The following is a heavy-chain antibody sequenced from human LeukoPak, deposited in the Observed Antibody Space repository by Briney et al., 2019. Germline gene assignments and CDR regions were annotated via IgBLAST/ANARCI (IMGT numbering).Heavy chain of an antibody. CDR1: GFTFSSYG. V-gene: IGHV3-30*18. CDR2: ISYDGSNK. Sequence: GRALRLSCAASGFTFSSYGMHWVRQAPGKGLEWVAVISYDGSNKYYADSVKGRLTISRDNSKNTLYLQMNSLRAEDTAVYYCAKETGRMGYYYYGMNVWGQGTTVTVSS. J-gene: IGHJ6*02. D-gene: IGHD2-8*01. CDR3: AKETGRMGYYYYGMNV.